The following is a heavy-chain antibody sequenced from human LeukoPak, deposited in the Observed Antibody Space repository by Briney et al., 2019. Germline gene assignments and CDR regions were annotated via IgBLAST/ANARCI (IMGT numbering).Heavy chain of an antibody. J-gene: IGHJ4*02. Sequence: GGSLRLSCAASGFTFSSHWMHWARQAPGKGLEWVSAISDSGGSTYYADSVKGRFTISRDNSENTLYLQMNSLRAEDMAVYYCAKKRRDGYSFDYWGQGTLVTVSS. CDR1: GFTFSSHW. CDR2: ISDSGGST. V-gene: IGHV3-23*01. D-gene: IGHD5-24*01. CDR3: AKKRRDGYSFDY.